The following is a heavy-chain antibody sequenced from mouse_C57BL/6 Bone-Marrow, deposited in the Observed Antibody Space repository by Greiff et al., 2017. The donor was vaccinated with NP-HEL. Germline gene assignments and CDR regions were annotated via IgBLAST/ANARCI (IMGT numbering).Heavy chain of an antibody. CDR2: IYPGDGDT. Sequence: QVQLQQSGPELVKPGASVKISCKASGYAFSSSWMNWVKQRPGKGLEWIGRIYPGDGDTNYNGKFKGKATLTADKSSSTAYMQLSSLTSEDSAVYFWARDYYGSSYGYFDVWGTGTTVTVSS. V-gene: IGHV1-82*01. CDR1: GYAFSSSW. D-gene: IGHD1-1*01. J-gene: IGHJ1*03. CDR3: ARDYYGSSYGYFDV.